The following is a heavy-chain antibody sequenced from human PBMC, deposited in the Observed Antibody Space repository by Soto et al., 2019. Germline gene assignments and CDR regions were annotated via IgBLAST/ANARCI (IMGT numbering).Heavy chain of an antibody. D-gene: IGHD2-15*01. CDR2: INTDGSST. V-gene: IGHV3-74*01. Sequence: PGGSMRISCAASGFTFSRYWMHWVRQAPGKGLVWVSRINTDGSSTSYADSVKGRFTVSRDNAKDMVYLQMNSLRAEDTAVYYCARILGASWGQGTLVTVSS. CDR3: ARILGAS. J-gene: IGHJ4*02. CDR1: GFTFSRYW.